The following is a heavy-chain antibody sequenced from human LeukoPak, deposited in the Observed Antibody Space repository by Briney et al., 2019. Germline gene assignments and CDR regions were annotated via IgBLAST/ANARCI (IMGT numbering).Heavy chain of an antibody. J-gene: IGHJ6*03. CDR3: ARADSSIAARLSRSSIFNYYYYMDV. CDR1: EFSVGSNY. D-gene: IGHD6-6*01. CDR2: IKQDGSEK. V-gene: IGHV3-7*01. Sequence: SGGSLRLSCAASEFSVGSNYMTWVRQAPGKGLEWVANIKQDGSEKYYVDSVKGRFTISRDNAKNSLYLQMNSLRAEDTAVYYCARADSSIAARLSRSSIFNYYYYMDVWGKGTTVTVSS.